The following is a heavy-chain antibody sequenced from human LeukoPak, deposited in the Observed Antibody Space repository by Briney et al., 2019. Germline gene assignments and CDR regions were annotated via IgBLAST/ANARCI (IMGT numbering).Heavy chain of an antibody. CDR1: GFTFSSYA. V-gene: IGHV3-23*01. CDR3: AKRDSSGSYEGDY. Sequence: PGGSLRLSCAASGFTFSSYAMSWVRQAPGKGLEWVSGITENGDNTYYADSVKGRFTISRDNSKNTLFLQMNSLRAEDTAVYYCAKRDSSGSYEGDYWGQGTLVTVSS. CDR2: ITENGDNT. J-gene: IGHJ4*02. D-gene: IGHD1-26*01.